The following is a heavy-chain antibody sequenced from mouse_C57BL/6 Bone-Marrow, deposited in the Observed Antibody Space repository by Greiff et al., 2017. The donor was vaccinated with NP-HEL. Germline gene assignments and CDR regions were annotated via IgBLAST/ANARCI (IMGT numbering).Heavy chain of an antibody. Sequence: QVQLQQPGAELVQPGASVKLSCKASGYAFTSYWMHWVKQRPGPGLEWIGLIYPGTGCTKYNEKFKGKATLTVAKSSSTAYMQLTSLTSEDSAVYYCAREGWICYYAMDYWGQGTSVTVSS. CDR3: AREGWICYYAMDY. J-gene: IGHJ4*01. CDR2: IYPGTGCT. CDR1: GYAFTSYW. V-gene: IGHV1-64*01.